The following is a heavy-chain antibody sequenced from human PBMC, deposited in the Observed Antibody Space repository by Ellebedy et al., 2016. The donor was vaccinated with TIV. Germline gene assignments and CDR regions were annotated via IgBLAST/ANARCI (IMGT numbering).Heavy chain of an antibody. V-gene: IGHV3-7*01. CDR1: GFSFSSQW. J-gene: IGHJ4*02. Sequence: LSLTCAASGFSFSSQWMSWVRQAPGKGLEWVAEITPDGSKKYYLDSVKGRFTVSRDNPTNSLYLHLNSLTVEDTAVYYCASSHAGWGQGTLVTVSS. CDR3: ASSHAG. CDR2: ITPDGSKK.